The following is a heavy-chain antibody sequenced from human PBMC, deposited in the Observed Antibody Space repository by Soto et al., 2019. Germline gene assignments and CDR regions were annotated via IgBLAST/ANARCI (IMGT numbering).Heavy chain of an antibody. D-gene: IGHD1-26*01. CDR1: GGSVSSGSYY. CDR3: ARGGALRPKGHVPLAF. CDR2: IYYSGST. J-gene: IGHJ4*02. V-gene: IGHV4-61*01. Sequence: SETLSLTCTVSGGSVSSGSYYWSWIRQPPGKGLEWIGYIYYSGSTNYNPSLKSRVTMSVDTSKNQFSLNVNSVTAADTAVYFCARGGALRPKGHVPLAFWGQGTLVTVSS.